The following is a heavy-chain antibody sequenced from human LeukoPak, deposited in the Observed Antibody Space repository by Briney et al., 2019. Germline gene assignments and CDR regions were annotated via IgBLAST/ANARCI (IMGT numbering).Heavy chain of an antibody. Sequence: SQTLSLTCTVSGGSISSGDYYWSWIRQPPGKGLEWIGYIYYSGSTYYNPSLKSRVTISVDTSKNQFSLKLSSVTAADTAVDYCARVRSSGYYYPNWFDPWGQGTLVTVSS. CDR3: ARVRSSGYYYPNWFDP. J-gene: IGHJ5*02. CDR2: IYYSGST. CDR1: GGSISSGDYY. V-gene: IGHV4-30-4*08. D-gene: IGHD3-22*01.